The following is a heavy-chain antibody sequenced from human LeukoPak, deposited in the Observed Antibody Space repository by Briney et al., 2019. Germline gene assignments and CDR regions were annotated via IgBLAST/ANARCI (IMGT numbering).Heavy chain of an antibody. CDR1: GGSISSGSYY. V-gene: IGHV4-61*02. CDR3: ARVSRYFDF. CDR2: IYTSGST. J-gene: IGHJ4*02. Sequence: PSETLSLTCTVSGGSISSGSYYWSWIRQPAGKGLEWIGRIYTSGSTNYNPSLKSRVTISVDTPKNQFSLGLSSVTAADTAVYYCARVSRYFDFWGQGTLVTVSS.